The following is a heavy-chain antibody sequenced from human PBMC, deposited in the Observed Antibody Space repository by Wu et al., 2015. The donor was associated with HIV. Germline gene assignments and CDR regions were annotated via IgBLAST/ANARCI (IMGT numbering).Heavy chain of an antibody. CDR2: MDPKSGSA. CDR3: ARVGVLLTSAQLLEYFQH. CDR1: GYTFTSFN. V-gene: IGHV1-8*02. D-gene: IGHD5-24*01. J-gene: IGHJ1*01. Sequence: QVQLVQSGTVVQKPGTSVRVSCKISGYTFTSFNINWIRQVHGRGLEWMGWMDPKSGSAAFGRIPRQVSMTRNNSISTAYMDLSRVTSDDTAIYYCARVGVLLTSAQLLEYFQHWARALVSSSPQ.